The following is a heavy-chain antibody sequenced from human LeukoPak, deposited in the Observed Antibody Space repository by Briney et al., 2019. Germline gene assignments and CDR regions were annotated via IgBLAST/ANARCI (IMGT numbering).Heavy chain of an antibody. CDR1: GFTFSSYA. D-gene: IGHD2-15*01. J-gene: IGHJ4*02. Sequence: GGSLRLSCAASGFTFSSYAMHWVRQAPGKGLEWVAVISYDGSNKYYADSVKGRFTISRDNSKNTLYLQMNSLRAEDTAVYYCAGEALYCSGGNCYSNFDYWGQGTLVTVSS. CDR3: AGEALYCSGGNCYSNFDY. CDR2: ISYDGSNK. V-gene: IGHV3-30-3*01.